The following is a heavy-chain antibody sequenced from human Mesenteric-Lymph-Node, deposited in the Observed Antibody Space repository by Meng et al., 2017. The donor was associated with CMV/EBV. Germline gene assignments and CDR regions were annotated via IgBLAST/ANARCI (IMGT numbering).Heavy chain of an antibody. CDR1: GFTFGSYW. J-gene: IGHJ6*02. CDR2: IDQDRSEK. Sequence: GESLKISCAASGFTFGSYWMSWVRQAPGKGLEWVANIDQDRSEKYYVDSVKGRFTISRDNAKNSLYLQMNSLRAEDTAVYYCARVLPPYCSSTSCHGMDVWGQGTTVTVSS. CDR3: ARVLPPYCSSTSCHGMDV. D-gene: IGHD2-2*01. V-gene: IGHV3-7*01.